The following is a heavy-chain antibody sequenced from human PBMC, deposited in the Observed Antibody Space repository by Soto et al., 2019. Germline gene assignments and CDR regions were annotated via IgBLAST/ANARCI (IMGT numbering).Heavy chain of an antibody. CDR1: GFTVSSNY. CDR3: ARVALSSSDYFDS. Sequence: EVQLVESGGGLIQPGGSLRLSCAASGFTVSSNYMSWVRQAPGKGLEWVSVIYSAGSTYYADSLKGRFIISRDISKNTLYLQMNSLRAEDTAVYYCARVALSSSDYFDSWGQGALVTVSS. CDR2: IYSAGST. J-gene: IGHJ4*02. V-gene: IGHV3-53*01.